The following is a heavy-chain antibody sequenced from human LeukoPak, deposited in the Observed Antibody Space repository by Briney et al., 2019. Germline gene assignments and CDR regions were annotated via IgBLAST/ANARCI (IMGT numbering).Heavy chain of an antibody. CDR2: IYSTWST. Sequence: SETLSLTCTVSGGSISSHYWSWIRQPPGKGLEWIGYIYSTWSTNYNPSLKSRVTISVDTSKNQFSLKLSSVTVADTAGYYCARGFSGITSFDIWGQGKMGNVSS. D-gene: IGHD5-24*01. J-gene: IGHJ3*02. CDR1: GGSISSHY. V-gene: IGHV4-59*11. CDR3: ARGFSGITSFDI.